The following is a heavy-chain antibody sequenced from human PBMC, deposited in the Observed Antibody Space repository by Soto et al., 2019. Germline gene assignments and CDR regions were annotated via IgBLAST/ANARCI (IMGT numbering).Heavy chain of an antibody. V-gene: IGHV4-39*02. Sequence: QLQLQESGPGLVKPSETLSLTCTVSGGSISSSTYYWGWIRQPPGKGLEWIGSIYFRGSTYYNPSLKSRVTVSVDTSKKQFSLKLTSVTAEDTAVYYCAREILTGYYPAGWFDPWGQGTLVTVSS. CDR1: GGSISSSTYY. CDR3: AREILTGYYPAGWFDP. CDR2: IYFRGST. D-gene: IGHD3-9*01. J-gene: IGHJ5*02.